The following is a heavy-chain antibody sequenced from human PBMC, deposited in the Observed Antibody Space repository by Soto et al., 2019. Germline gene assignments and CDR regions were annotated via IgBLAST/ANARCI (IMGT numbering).Heavy chain of an antibody. J-gene: IGHJ6*02. Sequence: ASLKVSCKASSDIFSTYGVSWVRQAPGQGLEWMGWISGHNGNTNYAQKFQGRVLMTIDRSTNTGYVELRSLRFDDTAVCFCARDGMSSSGTERIVDTYPGMDVWGQGTTVTVSS. V-gene: IGHV1-18*01. D-gene: IGHD3-3*02. CDR3: ARDGMSSSGTERIVDTYPGMDV. CDR2: ISGHNGNT. CDR1: SDIFSTYG.